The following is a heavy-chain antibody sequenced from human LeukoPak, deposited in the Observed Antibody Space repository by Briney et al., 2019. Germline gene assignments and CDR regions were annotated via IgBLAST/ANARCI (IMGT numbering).Heavy chain of an antibody. J-gene: IGHJ6*03. V-gene: IGHV3-23*01. CDR2: FSGSGGTT. D-gene: IGHD2-8*01. CDR3: ANGNRCTSPTCRGYYYFYMGV. Sequence: GGSLRLSCAASGFTFSSYAMNWVRQGQGGGVEWVSGFSGSGGTTYYADSVKGRFTITRYKSKNTLYLQMNSLIAEDTAVYYCANGNRCTSPTCRGYYYFYMGVWGKGTTVTVSS. CDR1: GFTFSSYA.